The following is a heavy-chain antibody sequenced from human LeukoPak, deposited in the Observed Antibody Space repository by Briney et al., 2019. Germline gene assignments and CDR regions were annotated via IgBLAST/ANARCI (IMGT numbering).Heavy chain of an antibody. V-gene: IGHV4-59*01. J-gene: IGHJ4*02. Sequence: SETLSLTCTVSGVSINSYFWSWIRQPPGKGLEWIGYIYYSGNTNYNPSLKSRVTISVDTSKNQFSLMLSSVTAADTAVYYCARTSDPGYFDYWGQGTLVTVSS. CDR2: IYYSGNT. CDR1: GVSINSYF. CDR3: ARTSDPGYFDY.